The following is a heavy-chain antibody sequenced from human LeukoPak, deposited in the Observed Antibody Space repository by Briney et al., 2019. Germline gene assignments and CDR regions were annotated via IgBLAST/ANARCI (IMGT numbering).Heavy chain of an antibody. CDR3: ARDLPEYYYDSSGYQLDY. Sequence: GGTLRLSCAASGFTFSSYGMSWVRQAPGKGLEWVSSISSSSSYIYYADSVKGRFTISRDNAKNSLYLQMNSLRAEDTAVYYCARDLPEYYYDSSGYQLDYWGQGTLVTVSS. D-gene: IGHD3-22*01. J-gene: IGHJ4*02. CDR2: ISSSSSYI. V-gene: IGHV3-21*01. CDR1: GFTFSSYG.